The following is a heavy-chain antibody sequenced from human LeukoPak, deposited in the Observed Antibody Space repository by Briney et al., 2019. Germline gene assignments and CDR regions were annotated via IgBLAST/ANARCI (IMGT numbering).Heavy chain of an antibody. D-gene: IGHD3-9*01. CDR3: AKYETGVSYYNGTDV. CDR1: GFTVYSSS. Sequence: GGSLRIPCAVWGFTVYSSSMKCVRDPRGRGREGGSSNSTLSEHTLYTDSVKGQFTSSRGTAKDSLFLQMDSLRAEDTAVYYCAKYETGVSYYNGTDVGGQGTTVTVSS. J-gene: IGHJ6*02. V-gene: IGHV3-21*01. CDR2: NSTLSEHT.